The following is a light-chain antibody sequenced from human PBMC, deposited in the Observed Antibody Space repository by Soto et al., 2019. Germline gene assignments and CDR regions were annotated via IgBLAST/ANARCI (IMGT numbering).Light chain of an antibody. CDR1: SSDVGAYSY. Sequence: QSVLTQPASVSGSPGQSITISCTGTSSDVGAYSYVSWYQQHPGKAPKLIVYGVSIRPSGVSYRFSGSKSGNTASLTISGLQAEDEADYYCNSYTSSSTVVFGGGTKLTVL. CDR3: NSYTSSSTVV. CDR2: GVS. V-gene: IGLV2-14*01. J-gene: IGLJ2*01.